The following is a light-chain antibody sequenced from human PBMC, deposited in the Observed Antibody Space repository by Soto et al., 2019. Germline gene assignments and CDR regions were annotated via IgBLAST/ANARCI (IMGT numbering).Light chain of an antibody. Sequence: DIVMTQTPLSLSVTPGQPASISCKSSQSLLDSDGKTFLYWYVHKPGHPPQLLIYEVSNRFAGVPDRFSGSASETDFTLEISRVEADDVAMYYCMQSLQLPLTFGGGTKVDIK. CDR3: MQSLQLPLT. J-gene: IGKJ4*01. CDR2: EVS. CDR1: QSLLDSDGKTF. V-gene: IGKV2D-29*01.